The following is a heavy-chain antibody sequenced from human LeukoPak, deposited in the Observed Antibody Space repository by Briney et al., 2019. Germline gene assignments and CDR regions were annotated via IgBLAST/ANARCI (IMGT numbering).Heavy chain of an antibody. CDR2: ISGSGGST. CDR1: GFTFSDYY. V-gene: IGHV3-23*01. Sequence: PGGSLRLSCAASGFTFSDYYMSWVRQAPGKGLEWVSAISGSGGSTYYADSVKGRFTISRDNSKNTLYLQMNSLRAEDTAVYYCAKGTQLWFQTTDYWGQGTLVTVSS. J-gene: IGHJ4*02. D-gene: IGHD5-18*01. CDR3: AKGTQLWFQTTDY.